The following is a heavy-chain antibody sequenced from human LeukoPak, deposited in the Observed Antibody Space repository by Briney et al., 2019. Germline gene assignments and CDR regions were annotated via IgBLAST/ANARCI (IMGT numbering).Heavy chain of an antibody. D-gene: IGHD4-17*01. CDR2: ISGSGGST. CDR1: GFTFSSYS. Sequence: GSLRLSCAASGFTFSSYSMSWVRQAPGKGLEWVSAISGSGGSTYYADSVKGRFTISRDNSKNTLYLQMNSLRAEDTAVYYCEFSTVTTDFDYWGQGTLVTVSS. CDR3: EFSTVTTDFDY. J-gene: IGHJ4*02. V-gene: IGHV3-23*01.